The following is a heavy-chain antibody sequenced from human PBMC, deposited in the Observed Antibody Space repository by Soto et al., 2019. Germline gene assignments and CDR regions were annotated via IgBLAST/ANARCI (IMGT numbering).Heavy chain of an antibody. CDR2: IVPIFGTA. Sequence: QVQLVQSGAEVKKPGSSVKVSCKASGGTFSSYAISWVRQAPGQGLEWIGGIVPIFGTANYAQKFHGRVTISADISTRIASMKLSSLSVGAAAVYYCARKGGLGATPGWDWGQATLVTVSS. J-gene: IGHJ4*02. CDR3: ARKGGLGATPGWD. CDR1: GGTFSSYA. V-gene: IGHV1-69*06. D-gene: IGHD1-26*01.